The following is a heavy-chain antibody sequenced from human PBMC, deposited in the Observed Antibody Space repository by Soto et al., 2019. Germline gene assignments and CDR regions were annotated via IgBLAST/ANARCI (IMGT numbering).Heavy chain of an antibody. CDR3: ARYWHSYSLNYYRGMDV. D-gene: IGHD5-18*01. CDR2: IYPADSDT. J-gene: IGHJ6*02. Sequence: GESLKISCKGSGHNFATDWIGWVRQMPGKGLEWMGIIYPADSDTRYSPSSQGQVTISADKSISTAYLQWSSLKASDTAMYYCARYWHSYSLNYYRGMDVWGQGTTVTVS. V-gene: IGHV5-51*01. CDR1: GHNFATDW.